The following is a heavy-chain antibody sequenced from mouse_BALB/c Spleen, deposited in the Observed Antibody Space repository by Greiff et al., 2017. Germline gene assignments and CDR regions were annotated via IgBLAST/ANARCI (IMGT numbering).Heavy chain of an antibody. Sequence: VQVVESGPELVKPGASVRISCKASGYTFTSYYIHWVKQRPGQGLEWIGWIYPGNVNTKYNEKFKGKATLTADKSSSTAYMQLSSLTSEDSAVYFCARYGYDGSPFAYWGQGTLVTVSA. CDR3: ARYGYDGSPFAY. CDR1: GYTFTSYY. J-gene: IGHJ3*01. V-gene: IGHV1S56*01. CDR2: IYPGNVNT. D-gene: IGHD2-2*01.